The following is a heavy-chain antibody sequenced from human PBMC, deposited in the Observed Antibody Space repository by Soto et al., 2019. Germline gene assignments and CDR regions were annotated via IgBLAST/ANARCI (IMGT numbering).Heavy chain of an antibody. CDR3: ARAWGGYEAFDI. Sequence: SLRLSCAASGFTFSSYAMHWVRQAPGKGLEWVAVISYDGSNKYYADSVKGRFTISRDNSKNTLYLQMNSLRAEDTAVYYCARAWGGYEAFDIWGQGTMVTVSS. J-gene: IGHJ3*02. CDR2: ISYDGSNK. V-gene: IGHV3-30-3*01. D-gene: IGHD5-12*01. CDR1: GFTFSSYA.